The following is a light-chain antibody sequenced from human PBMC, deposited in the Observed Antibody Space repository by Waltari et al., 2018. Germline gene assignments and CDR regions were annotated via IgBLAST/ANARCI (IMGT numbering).Light chain of an antibody. V-gene: IGKV1-5*03. CDR2: KAS. J-gene: IGKJ4*01. Sequence: DIQMTQSPSTLSASLGDRVTITCRASQSISSWLAWDQQKPGKAPKLLIYKASSLESGVPSRFSGSGSATEFTLTISSLQRDDFATYYCQQYNDYPLTFGGGTKVEIK. CDR3: QQYNDYPLT. CDR1: QSISSW.